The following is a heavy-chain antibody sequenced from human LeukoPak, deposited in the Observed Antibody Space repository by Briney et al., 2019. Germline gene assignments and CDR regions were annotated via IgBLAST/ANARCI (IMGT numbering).Heavy chain of an antibody. V-gene: IGHV4-59*01. D-gene: IGHD3-16*01. CDR1: GDSITSYY. CDR3: ARRWGYFDY. Sequence: SETLSLICTVSGDSITSYYWNWMRQPPGKGLEWIGDMYDSGNTNYNPSLKSRVTISVDTSKNQFSLKLTSVTAADTAVYYCARRWGYFDYWGQGILVTVSS. J-gene: IGHJ4*02. CDR2: MYDSGNT.